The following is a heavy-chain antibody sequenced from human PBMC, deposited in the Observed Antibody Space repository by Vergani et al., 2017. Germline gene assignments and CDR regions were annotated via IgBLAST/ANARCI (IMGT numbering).Heavy chain of an antibody. CDR3: ATPEAVTTSGMEV. J-gene: IGHJ6*02. Sequence: EVQLVQSGAEVKKPGATMNISCKVSGYTFTDHYMHWVKQAPGKGLEWMGLVDPEDGETIYVEKFKGRVTIAADTSTDTAHLELSSLRSEDTAVYYCATPEAVTTSGMEVWGQGTTVIVSS. CDR1: GYTFTDHY. CDR2: VDPEDGET. D-gene: IGHD4-17*01. V-gene: IGHV1-69-2*01.